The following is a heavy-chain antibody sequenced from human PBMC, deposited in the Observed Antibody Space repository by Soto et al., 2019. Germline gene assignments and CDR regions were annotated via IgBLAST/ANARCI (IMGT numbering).Heavy chain of an antibody. CDR1: GYTFTSYY. CDR2: INPSGGST. J-gene: IGHJ5*02. CDR3: AAENIAARHWFDP. D-gene: IGHD6-6*01. Sequence: QVQLVQSGAEVKKPGASVKVSCKASGYTFTSYYMHWVRQAPGQGLEWMGIINPSGGSTSYAQKFQGRVTMTRDTSTSTVYMELSSLRSEDTDVYYCAAENIAARHWFDPWGQGTLVTVSS. V-gene: IGHV1-46*01.